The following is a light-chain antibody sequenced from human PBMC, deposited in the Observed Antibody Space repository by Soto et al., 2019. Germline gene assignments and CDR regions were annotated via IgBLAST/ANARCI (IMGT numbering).Light chain of an antibody. Sequence: ETVLTQSPATLSLSPGERATLSCRASRSISTYLAWYQQKPGQAPRLLIYEALNRATGIPARFSGSGSGTDFTLTISSLEPEDFAVYFCQQRYNWPPLTFGQGTRLEIK. V-gene: IGKV3-11*01. CDR3: QQRYNWPPLT. CDR1: RSISTY. J-gene: IGKJ5*01. CDR2: EAL.